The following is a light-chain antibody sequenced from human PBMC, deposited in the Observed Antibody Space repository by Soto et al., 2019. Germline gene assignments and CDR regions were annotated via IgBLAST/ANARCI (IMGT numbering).Light chain of an antibody. V-gene: IGKV3-20*01. J-gene: IGKJ1*01. Sequence: EVGMNQSPDTLFVSPGERATLSFRASQRVSRTYLAWCQQTPGQAPRVXIYGASRRATGIPDRFSGSGAGTEFTLTISRLEPEDVAVDYCQQYGSSTRTFGQGTKV. CDR1: QRVSRTY. CDR3: QQYGSSTRT. CDR2: GAS.